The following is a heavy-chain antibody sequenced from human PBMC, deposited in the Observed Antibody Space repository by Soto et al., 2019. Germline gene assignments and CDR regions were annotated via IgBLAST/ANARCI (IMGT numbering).Heavy chain of an antibody. D-gene: IGHD3-22*01. CDR3: ARGDFDRSGNYNAGWFAP. CDR2: INPNSGGT. CDR1: GYTFTAYY. J-gene: IGHJ5*02. V-gene: IGHV1-2*02. Sequence: QVQLVQSGAEVKKPGASVKVSCKASGYTFTAYYMHWLRQAPGQGLESMGWINPNSGGTNYAQRFQGRVTVTNDTSISTTYMELSSLGSDDTAVYYCARGDFDRSGNYNAGWFAPWGQGTLVTVSS.